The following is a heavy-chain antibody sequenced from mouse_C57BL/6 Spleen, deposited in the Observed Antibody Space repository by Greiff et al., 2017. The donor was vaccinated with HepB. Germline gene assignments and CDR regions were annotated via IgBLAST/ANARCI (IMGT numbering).Heavy chain of an antibody. J-gene: IGHJ3*01. Sequence: VQLQQSGPGLVQPSQSLSITCTVSGFSLTSYGVHWVRQSPGKGLEWLGVIWRGGSTDYNAAFMSRLSITKDNSKSQVFFIMNSLQADDTAIYYGAAPSYYSNYEGFAYWGQGTLVTVSA. V-gene: IGHV2-5*01. CDR2: IWRGGST. CDR1: GFSLTSYG. D-gene: IGHD2-5*01. CDR3: AAPSYYSNYEGFAY.